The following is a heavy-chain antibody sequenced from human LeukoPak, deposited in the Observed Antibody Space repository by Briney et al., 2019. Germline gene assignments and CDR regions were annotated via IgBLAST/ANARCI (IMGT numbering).Heavy chain of an antibody. CDR1: GGTFISYA. CDR3: ARPGPDYGDYPWAFDI. J-gene: IGHJ3*02. V-gene: IGHV1-69*13. D-gene: IGHD4-17*01. CDR2: IIPIFGTA. Sequence: ASVTVSCKASGGTFISYAISWVRQPPGQGLEWMGGIIPIFGTANYAQKFQGRVTITADESTSTAYMELSSLRSEDTAVYYCARPGPDYGDYPWAFDIWGQGTMVTVSS.